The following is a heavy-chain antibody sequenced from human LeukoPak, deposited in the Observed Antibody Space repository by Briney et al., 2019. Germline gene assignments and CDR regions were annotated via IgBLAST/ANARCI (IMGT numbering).Heavy chain of an antibody. D-gene: IGHD2-15*01. Sequence: PSETLSLTCTVSGASINSYYFTWIRQPAGKGLEWIGRVFSDGATDYNHSLQSRVTISLDTSKNQVSLKLSSVAAADTAVYYCARTFCSGGNCFHFDYWGQGTLVTVSS. CDR3: ARTFCSGGNCFHFDY. J-gene: IGHJ4*02. CDR1: GASINSYY. CDR2: VFSDGAT. V-gene: IGHV4-4*07.